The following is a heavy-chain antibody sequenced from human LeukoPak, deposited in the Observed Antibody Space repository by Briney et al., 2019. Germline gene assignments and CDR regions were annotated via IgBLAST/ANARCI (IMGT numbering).Heavy chain of an antibody. J-gene: IGHJ4*02. CDR3: ARDGVVGAQDY. CDR1: GYTFTGYY. CDR2: MNPNSGNT. D-gene: IGHD1-26*01. V-gene: IGHV1-8*01. Sequence: ASVKVSCKASGYTFTGYYMHWVRQAPGQGLEWMGWMNPNSGNTGYAQKFQGRVTITRNTSISTAYTELSSLRSEDTAVYYCARDGVVGAQDYWGQGTLVTVSS.